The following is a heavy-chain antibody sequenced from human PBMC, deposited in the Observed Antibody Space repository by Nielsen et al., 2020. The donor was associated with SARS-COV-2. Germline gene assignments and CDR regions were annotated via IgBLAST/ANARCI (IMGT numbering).Heavy chain of an antibody. D-gene: IGHD3-9*01. CDR3: ARSLYDILTGDNWFDL. CDR2: IYWDDDK. Sequence: SGPTLVKPTQTLTLTCTFSGFSLSTSGVGVGWIRQPPGKALEWLALIYWDDDKRYSPSLKSRLTITKDTSKNQVVLTMTNMDPVDTATYYCARSLYDILTGDNWFDLWGQGTLVTVSS. V-gene: IGHV2-5*02. CDR1: GFSLSTSGVG. J-gene: IGHJ5*02.